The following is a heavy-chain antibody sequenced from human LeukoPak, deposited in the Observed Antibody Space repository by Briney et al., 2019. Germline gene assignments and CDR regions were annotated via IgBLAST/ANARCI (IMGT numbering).Heavy chain of an antibody. D-gene: IGHD5-18*01. V-gene: IGHV4-34*01. CDR2: INHSGST. CDR1: GGSFSGYY. CDR3: AHIGDYSYGYYFDY. Sequence: PSETLSLTCAVYGGSFSGYYWSWIRQPPGKGLEWIGEINHSGSTNYNPSLKSRVTISVDTSKNQFSLKLSSVTAADTAVYYCAHIGDYSYGYYFDYWGQGTLVTVSS. J-gene: IGHJ4*02.